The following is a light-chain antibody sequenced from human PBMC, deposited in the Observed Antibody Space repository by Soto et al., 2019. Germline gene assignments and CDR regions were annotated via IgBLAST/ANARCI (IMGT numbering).Light chain of an antibody. CDR1: QGVNNY. CDR2: AAS. CDR3: QQHSSASCT. V-gene: IGKV1-27*01. J-gene: IGKJ1*01. Sequence: DIQMTQSPSTLSSSVGERVTITCRASQGVNNYLAWYQQKPGKVPNLLIYAASTLHTGVPSRFSGSGSGTDFTLTISSLQPEDVAAYYCQQHSSASCTFGQGTKVEIK.